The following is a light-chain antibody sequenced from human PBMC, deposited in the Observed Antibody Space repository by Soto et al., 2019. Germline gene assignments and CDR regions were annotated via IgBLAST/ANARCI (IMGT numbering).Light chain of an antibody. CDR1: QSVSGSY. Sequence: EIVMTQSPGTLSLSPGEAATLSCRASQSVSGSYLAWYQQKPAQAPRLVIYDASTRATGIPDRFRGSGSGTDFTLTISRLEPEDFAVYYCYQYDTSPWTFGQGTKVDIK. J-gene: IGKJ1*01. V-gene: IGKV3-20*01. CDR2: DAS. CDR3: YQYDTSPWT.